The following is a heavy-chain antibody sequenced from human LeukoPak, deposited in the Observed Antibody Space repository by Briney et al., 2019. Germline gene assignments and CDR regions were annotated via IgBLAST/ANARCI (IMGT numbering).Heavy chain of an antibody. CDR2: IYTSGST. J-gene: IGHJ4*02. CDR1: GGSISSGSYY. CDR3: ASQVYRSGSYRFDY. Sequence: PSQTLSLTCTVSGGSISSGSYYWSWIRQPAGKGLEWIGRIYTSGSTNYNPSLKSRVTISVDTSKNQFSLKLSSVTAADTAVYYSASQVYRSGSYRFDYWGQGTLVTVSS. D-gene: IGHD3-10*01. V-gene: IGHV4-61*02.